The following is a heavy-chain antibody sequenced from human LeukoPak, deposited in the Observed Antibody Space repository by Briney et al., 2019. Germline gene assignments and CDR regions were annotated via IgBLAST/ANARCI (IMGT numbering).Heavy chain of an antibody. V-gene: IGHV5-51*01. J-gene: IGHJ6*02. CDR3: ATLGIVGTAMAYYYGMDV. Sequence: GESLKISCKGSGYSFTSYWIGWVRQMPGKGLEWMGIIYPGDSDTRYSPSFQGQVTISADKSISTAYLQWSSLKASDTAMYYCATLGIVGTAMAYYYGMDVWGQGTTVTVSS. D-gene: IGHD5-18*01. CDR1: GYSFTSYW. CDR2: IYPGDSDT.